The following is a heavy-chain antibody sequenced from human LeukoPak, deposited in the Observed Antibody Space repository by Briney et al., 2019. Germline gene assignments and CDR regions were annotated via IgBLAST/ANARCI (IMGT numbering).Heavy chain of an antibody. D-gene: IGHD5-24*01. V-gene: IGHV3-66*01. J-gene: IGHJ6*02. CDR2: IYSGGST. CDR3: ASRDKGYYYGMDV. Sequence: GGSLRLSCAASGFTFSSYWMSWVRQAPGKGLEWVSLIYSGGSTYYADSVQGRFTISRDNSKNTLYLQMNSLRAGDTAVYYCASRDKGYYYGMDVWGQGTTVTVSS. CDR1: GFTFSSYW.